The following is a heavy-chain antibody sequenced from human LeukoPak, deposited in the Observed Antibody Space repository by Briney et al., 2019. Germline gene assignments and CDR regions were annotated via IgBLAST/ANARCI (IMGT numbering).Heavy chain of an antibody. V-gene: IGHV4-39*07. CDR1: GGSISNSIYY. Sequence: SETLSLTCAVSGGSISNSIYYWGWIRQPPGKGLEWIGNIYYSGRTYYNPSLKSRVTMSVDTSKNQFSLNLSSVTAADTAVYYCARSLSYGQLSYYGMDVWGQGTTVTVSS. CDR3: ARSLSYGQLSYYGMDV. CDR2: IYYSGRT. J-gene: IGHJ6*02. D-gene: IGHD6-13*01.